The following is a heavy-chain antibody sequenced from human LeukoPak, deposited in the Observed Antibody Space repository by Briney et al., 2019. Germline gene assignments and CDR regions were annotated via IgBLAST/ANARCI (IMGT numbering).Heavy chain of an antibody. V-gene: IGHV3-23*01. CDR1: GFTFSSYA. Sequence: GGALRLSCAASGFTFSSYAMSWVRQAPGKGLEWVSAIRDSGSSTHYADSVKGRSTTSRDNSKNTLFLQMNSLRAEDTAIYYCAKYGPQDSGSSHFDYWGQGALVTVSS. D-gene: IGHD1-26*01. CDR2: IRDSGSST. CDR3: AKYGPQDSGSSHFDY. J-gene: IGHJ4*02.